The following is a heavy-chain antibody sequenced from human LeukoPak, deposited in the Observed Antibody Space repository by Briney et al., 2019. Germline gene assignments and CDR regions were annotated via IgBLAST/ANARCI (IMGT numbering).Heavy chain of an antibody. CDR2: IYYSGST. Sequence: PSETLSLTCTVSGGSNSSYHCSWIRQPPGKGLEGIGHIYYSGSTNHNPSLKSRVPISLDTSKNQFTLTLSSVTAADTAVYYCARQLEAVAGTRGYFDYWGQGTLVTVSS. J-gene: IGHJ4*02. CDR1: GGSNSSYH. V-gene: IGHV4-59*08. CDR3: ARQLEAVAGTRGYFDY. D-gene: IGHD6-19*01.